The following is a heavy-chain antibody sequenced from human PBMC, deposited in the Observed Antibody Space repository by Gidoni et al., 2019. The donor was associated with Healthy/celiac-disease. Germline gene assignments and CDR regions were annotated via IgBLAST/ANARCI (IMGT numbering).Heavy chain of an antibody. V-gene: IGHV4-31*03. D-gene: IGHD2-15*01. CDR1: GGSISRGGSY. Sequence: QVQLQDSGPGLVKPSQTLSLTCPVSGGSISRGGSYWSWIRQHPGKGLEWIGYIYYSGSTYYNPSLKSRVTISVDTSKNQFSLKLSSVTAADTAVYYCARARGGYCSGGSCSYFDYWGQGTLVTVSS. CDR3: ARARGGYCSGGSCSYFDY. J-gene: IGHJ4*02. CDR2: IYYSGST.